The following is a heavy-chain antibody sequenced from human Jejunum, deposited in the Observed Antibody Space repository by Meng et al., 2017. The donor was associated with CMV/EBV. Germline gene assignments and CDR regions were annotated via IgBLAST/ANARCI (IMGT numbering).Heavy chain of an antibody. V-gene: IGHV3-43*01. CDR1: DKSV. CDR3: AKGRRIVGLTGDAFDV. Sequence: DKSVVRWVRQGPRKGLGWVALIWWDGGSTYYADSVKGRFTISRDITKNSLYLLMNSLRTEDTALYYCAKGRRIVGLTGDAFDVWGQGTVVTVSS. J-gene: IGHJ3*01. D-gene: IGHD1-26*01. CDR2: IWWDGGST.